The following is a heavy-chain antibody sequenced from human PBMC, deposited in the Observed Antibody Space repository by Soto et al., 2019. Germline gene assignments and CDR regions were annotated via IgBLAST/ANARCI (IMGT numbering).Heavy chain of an antibody. CDR1: GGSISSYY. J-gene: IGHJ4*02. CDR3: ARGTLTGYSPPTHDY. V-gene: IGHV4-59*01. CDR2: IYYSGST. D-gene: IGHD3-9*01. Sequence: PSATLSLTCTVSGGSISSYYWSWIRQPPGKGLEWIGYIYYSGSTNYNPSLKSRVTISVDTSKNQFSLKLSSVTAADTAVYYCARGTLTGYSPPTHDYLGQGTLVTVSS.